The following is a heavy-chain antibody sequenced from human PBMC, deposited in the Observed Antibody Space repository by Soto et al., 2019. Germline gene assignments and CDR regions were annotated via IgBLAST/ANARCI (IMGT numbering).Heavy chain of an antibody. CDR3: ARDQSFTIFGVVTNWFDP. V-gene: IGHV1-18*01. CDR1: GYTFTSYG. D-gene: IGHD3-3*01. J-gene: IGHJ5*02. CDR2: ISAYNGNT. Sequence: GASVKVSCKASGYTFTSYGISWVRQAPGQGLEWMGWISAYNGNTNYAQKLQGRVTMTTDTSTSTAYMELRSLRSDDTAVYYCARDQSFTIFGVVTNWFDPWGQGTLVTVSS.